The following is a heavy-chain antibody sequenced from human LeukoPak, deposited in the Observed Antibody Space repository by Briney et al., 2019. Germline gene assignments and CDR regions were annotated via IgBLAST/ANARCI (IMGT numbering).Heavy chain of an antibody. CDR2: IRSKAYGGTT. J-gene: IGHJ6*03. D-gene: IGHD1-26*01. Sequence: PGGSLRLSCTASGFTFGDYAMSWVRQAPGKGLEWVGFIRSKAYGGTTEYAASVKGRFTISRDDSKSIAYLQMNSLKTEDTAVYYCTRVESEVGATRGYYYYYMDVWGKGTTVTVSS. CDR3: TRVESEVGATRGYYYYYMDV. CDR1: GFTFGDYA. V-gene: IGHV3-49*04.